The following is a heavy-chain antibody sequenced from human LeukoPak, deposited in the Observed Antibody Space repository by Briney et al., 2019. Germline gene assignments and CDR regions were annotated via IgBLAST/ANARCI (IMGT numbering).Heavy chain of an antibody. V-gene: IGHV3-30-3*01. CDR1: GFTFSSYA. CDR2: ISYDGSNK. J-gene: IGHJ6*02. CDR3: ASTASMDV. Sequence: PGRSLRLSCAASGFTFSSYAMHWVRQAPGKGLEWVAVISYDGSNKYYADSVKGRFTISRDNSKNTLYLQMNSLRAEDTAVYYCASTASMDVWGQGTTVTVSS.